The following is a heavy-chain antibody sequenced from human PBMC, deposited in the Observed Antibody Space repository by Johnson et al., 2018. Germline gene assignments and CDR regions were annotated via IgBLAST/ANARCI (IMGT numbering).Heavy chain of an antibody. CDR3: ARGIAAAGRRIRYYYMDV. D-gene: IGHD6-13*01. CDR2: ISSGGSTI. J-gene: IGHJ6*03. V-gene: IGHV3-11*04. CDR1: GFTVSSNY. Sequence: VQLVESGGGLVKPGGSLRLSCAASGFTVSSNYMTWIRQAPGKGLEWVSYISSGGSTIYYGDAVKGRFTVSRDNAKNSLYLQMNSLRAEDTGVYYGARGIAAAGRRIRYYYMDVWGKGTTVTVSS.